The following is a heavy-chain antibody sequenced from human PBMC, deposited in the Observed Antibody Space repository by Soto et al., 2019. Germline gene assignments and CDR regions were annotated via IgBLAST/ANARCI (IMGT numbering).Heavy chain of an antibody. CDR1: GGTFSSYA. CDR3: ARYKQLPKYGMDV. Sequence: SVKVSCKAPGGTFSSYAISWVRQAPGQGLEWMGGIIPIFGTANYAQKFQGRVTITADESTSTAYMELSSLRSEDTAVYYCARYKQLPKYGMDVWGQGTTVTVSS. D-gene: IGHD6-6*01. V-gene: IGHV1-69*13. J-gene: IGHJ6*02. CDR2: IIPIFGTA.